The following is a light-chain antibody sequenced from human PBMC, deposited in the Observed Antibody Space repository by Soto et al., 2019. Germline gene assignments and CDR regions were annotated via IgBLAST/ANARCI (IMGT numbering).Light chain of an antibody. CDR3: QQYNSYPWT. CDR2: KAS. V-gene: IGKV1-5*03. CDR1: QSISSW. Sequence: DIQMTQSPSTLSASVGDRVTITCRASQSISSWLAWYQQKPGKAPKLLIYKASSLESAVPSRFSGSGSGTEFTLTISSLQADDFAAYYCQQYNSYPWTFGQGTKVEIK. J-gene: IGKJ1*01.